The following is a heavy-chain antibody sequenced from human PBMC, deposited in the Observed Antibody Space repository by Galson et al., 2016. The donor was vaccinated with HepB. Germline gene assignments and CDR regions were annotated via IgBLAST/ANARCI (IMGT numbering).Heavy chain of an antibody. CDR3: ARDVGP. D-gene: IGHD2-15*01. V-gene: IGHV3-53*01. Sequence: SLRLSCAASGFTVSNNYVTWVRQAPGKGLEWVSIMYSTGSTYYADSVKGRFTISRDHSKNTVYLQMNSLRAGDTAVYYCARDVGPWGRGTLVTVTS. CDR2: MYSTGST. J-gene: IGHJ5*02. CDR1: GFTVSNNY.